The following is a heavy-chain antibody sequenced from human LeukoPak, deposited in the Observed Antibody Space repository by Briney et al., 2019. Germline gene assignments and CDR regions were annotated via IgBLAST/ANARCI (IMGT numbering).Heavy chain of an antibody. CDR3: ARHGHHGDHDY. CDR2: IYYSGSS. CDR1: GGXISTTTYY. Sequence: SETLSLTCTVSGGXISTTTYYWGWIRQPPGKGLEWIGSIYYSGSSYYNPSLKSRVTISVDTSKNQFSLKLNSVTAADTAVYHCARHGHHGDHDYWGQGTLVTVSS. D-gene: IGHD2-21*02. V-gene: IGHV4-39*01. J-gene: IGHJ4*02.